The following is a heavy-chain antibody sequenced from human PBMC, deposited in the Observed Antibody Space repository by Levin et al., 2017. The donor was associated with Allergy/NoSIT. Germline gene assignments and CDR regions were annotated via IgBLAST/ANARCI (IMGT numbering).Heavy chain of an antibody. CDR1: GGSFSGYY. V-gene: IGHV4-34*01. J-gene: IGHJ4*02. CDR2: INHSGST. Sequence: GSLRLSCAVYGGSFSGYYWSWIRQPPGKGLEWIGEINHSGSTNYNPSLKSRVTISVDTSKNQFSLKLSSVTAADTAVYYCARGYCSGGSCSQRGYYFDYWGQGTLVTVSS. D-gene: IGHD2-15*01. CDR3: ARGYCSGGSCSQRGYYFDY.